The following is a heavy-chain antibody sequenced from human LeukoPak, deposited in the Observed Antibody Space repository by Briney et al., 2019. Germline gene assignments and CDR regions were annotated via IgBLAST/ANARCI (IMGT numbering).Heavy chain of an antibody. CDR2: ISYDGSNK. V-gene: IGHV3-30*18. Sequence: GSLRLSCAASGFTFSSYGMHWVRQAPGKGLEWVAVISYDGSNKYYADSVKGRFTISRDNSKNALYLQMNSLRAEDTAVYYCAKPRLGYSYGYPELDYWGQGTLVTVSS. CDR1: GFTFSSYG. D-gene: IGHD5-18*01. CDR3: AKPRLGYSYGYPELDY. J-gene: IGHJ4*02.